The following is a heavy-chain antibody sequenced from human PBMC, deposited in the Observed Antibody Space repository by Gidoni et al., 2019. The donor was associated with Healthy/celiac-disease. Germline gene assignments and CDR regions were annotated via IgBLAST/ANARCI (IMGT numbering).Heavy chain of an antibody. CDR3: ARHILGGYYYDSSGYLDY. D-gene: IGHD3-22*01. V-gene: IGHV4-39*01. J-gene: IGHJ4*02. Sequence: LEWIGSIYYSGSTYYNPSLKSRVTISVDTSKNQFSLKLSSVTAADTAVYYCARHILGGYYYDSSGYLDYWGQGTLVTVSS. CDR2: IYYSGST.